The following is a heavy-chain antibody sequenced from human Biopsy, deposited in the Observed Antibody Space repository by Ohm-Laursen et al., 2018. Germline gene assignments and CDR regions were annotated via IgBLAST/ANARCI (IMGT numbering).Heavy chain of an antibody. D-gene: IGHD1-1*01. J-gene: IGHJ4*02. CDR1: GGTFQKYG. Sequence: ASVKVSCKASGGTFQKYGVTWVRQAPGQGLEWMGGFAPENGKTIYAQKFQGRITMTEDTSTDTACMELRSLRSEDTAVYYCAADINVWNVNYWGQGTQVTVSS. CDR3: AADINVWNVNY. CDR2: FAPENGKT. V-gene: IGHV1-24*01.